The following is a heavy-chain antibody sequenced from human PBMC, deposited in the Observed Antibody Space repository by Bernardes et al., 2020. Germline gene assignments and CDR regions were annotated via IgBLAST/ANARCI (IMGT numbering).Heavy chain of an antibody. V-gene: IGHV4-34*01. CDR1: GGSFSGYY. Sequence: SKTLSVTCAVYGGSFSGYYWSWIRQPPGKGLEWIGEINHSGSTNYNPSLKSRVTISVDTSKNQFSLKLSSVTAADTAVYYCARGRVVVPAAIFPGGYVSYYYYMDVWGKGTTVTVSS. D-gene: IGHD2-2*01. J-gene: IGHJ6*03. CDR2: INHSGST. CDR3: ARGRVVVPAAIFPGGYVSYYYYMDV.